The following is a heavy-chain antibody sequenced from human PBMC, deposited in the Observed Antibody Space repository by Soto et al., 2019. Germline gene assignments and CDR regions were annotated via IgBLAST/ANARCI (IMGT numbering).Heavy chain of an antibody. Sequence: SVKVSCKASGGTFSSYAISWVRQAPGQGLEWMGGIIPIFGTANYAQKFQGRVTITADESTSTAYMELSRLRSDDTAVYYCATGNTVTSYYYGMDVWGQGTTVTVSS. CDR2: IIPIFGTA. V-gene: IGHV1-69*13. CDR1: GGTFSSYA. CDR3: ATGNTVTSYYYGMDV. D-gene: IGHD4-17*01. J-gene: IGHJ6*02.